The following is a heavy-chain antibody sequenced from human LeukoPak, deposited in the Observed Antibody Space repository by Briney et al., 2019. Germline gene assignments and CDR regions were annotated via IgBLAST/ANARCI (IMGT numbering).Heavy chain of an antibody. Sequence: GGSLRLSCAASGFTFDDYAIHWVRQAPGKGLEWVSGISWNSGKIDYADSVKGRFTISRGDAKNSLYLQMNSLRAEDTALYYCANTDYFGSGSYYFNYWGQGTLVTVSS. CDR3: ANTDYFGSGSYYFNY. CDR2: ISWNSGKI. D-gene: IGHD3-10*01. V-gene: IGHV3-9*01. J-gene: IGHJ4*02. CDR1: GFTFDDYA.